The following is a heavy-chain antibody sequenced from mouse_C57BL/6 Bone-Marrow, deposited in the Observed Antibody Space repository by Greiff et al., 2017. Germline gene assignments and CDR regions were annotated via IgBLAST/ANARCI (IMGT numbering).Heavy chain of an antibody. V-gene: IGHV1-15*01. CDR2: IDPETGGT. Sequence: QVQLKQSGAELVRPGASVTLSCKASGYTFTDYEMHWVKQTPVHGLEWIGAIDPETGGTAYNQKFKGKAILTADKSSSTAYMELRSLTSEDSAVYYCTSPIYYYGSSYVYWGQGTTLTVSS. CDR3: TSPIYYYGSSYVY. J-gene: IGHJ2*01. D-gene: IGHD1-1*01. CDR1: GYTFTDYE.